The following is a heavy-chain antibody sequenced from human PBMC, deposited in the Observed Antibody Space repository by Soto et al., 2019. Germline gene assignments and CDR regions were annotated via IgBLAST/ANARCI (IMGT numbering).Heavy chain of an antibody. J-gene: IGHJ3*02. Sequence: PSETLSLTCIVSDGSISGYFWSWIRQPPGKGLEWIGYIYYSGSTNYNPSLKSRVTISVDTSKNQFSLKLSSVTAADTAVYYCARGGYDSSGDIWGQGTMVTVSS. D-gene: IGHD3-22*01. CDR2: IYYSGST. CDR1: DGSISGYF. V-gene: IGHV4-59*01. CDR3: ARGGYDSSGDI.